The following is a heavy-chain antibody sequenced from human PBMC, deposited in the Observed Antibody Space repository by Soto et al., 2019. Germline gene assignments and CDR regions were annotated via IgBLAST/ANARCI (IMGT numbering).Heavy chain of an antibody. CDR1: GFTFSTYG. Sequence: QVQLVESGGGVVQPGKSLRLSCAASGFTFSTYGIHWVRQAPGKGLEWVALISYDGGSKYYGDSVKGRFIISRDNSHNTVSLQMKSLRADDTAVYFCAKEQLAMTVVVADYFDSWGQGTLVTVS. CDR2: ISYDGGSK. V-gene: IGHV3-30*18. D-gene: IGHD3-22*01. CDR3: AKEQLAMTVVVADYFDS. J-gene: IGHJ4*02.